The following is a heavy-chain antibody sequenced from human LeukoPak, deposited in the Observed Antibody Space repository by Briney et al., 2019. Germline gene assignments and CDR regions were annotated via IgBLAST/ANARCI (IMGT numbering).Heavy chain of an antibody. CDR2: IYYSGTT. J-gene: IGHJ4*02. CDR1: GGSMSSYY. CDR3: ARRDSSVWYLDY. D-gene: IGHD6-19*01. V-gene: IGHV4-59*08. Sequence: SETLSLTCTVSGGSMSSYYWSWIRQTPGKGLAWIGYIYYSGTTNYNPSLKSRVTISIDTSKNQFSLRVTSVTAADTAVYYCARRDSSVWYLDYWGQGTLVSVSS.